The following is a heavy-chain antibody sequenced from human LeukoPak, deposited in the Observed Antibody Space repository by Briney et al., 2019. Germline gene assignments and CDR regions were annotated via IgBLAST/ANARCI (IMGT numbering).Heavy chain of an antibody. CDR3: ARVFDSSGDYDY. CDR2: IYYSGST. D-gene: IGHD3-22*01. V-gene: IGHV4-59*07. Sequence: PSATLSLTCTVSGGSISSYYWSWIRQPPGKGLEWIGYIYYSGSTKYNPSLKSRVTISVDTSKNQFSLKLSSVTAADTAVYYCARVFDSSGDYDYWGQGTLVTVSS. J-gene: IGHJ4*02. CDR1: GGSISSYY.